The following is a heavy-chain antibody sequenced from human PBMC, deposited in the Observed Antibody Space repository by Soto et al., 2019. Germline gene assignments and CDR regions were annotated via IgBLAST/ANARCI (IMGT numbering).Heavy chain of an antibody. CDR3: AREGVHNYTEYYFDY. D-gene: IGHD3-10*01. Sequence: GGSLRLSCAASGSTFSYYPLHWVRRAPGKGLEWVSSISGVRDYIRYADSVKGRFAISRDNAKTSLYLQMNSLTAEDTAVYYCAREGVHNYTEYYFDYWGQGTLVTV. CDR2: ISGVRDYI. V-gene: IGHV3-21*06. J-gene: IGHJ4*02. CDR1: GSTFSYYP.